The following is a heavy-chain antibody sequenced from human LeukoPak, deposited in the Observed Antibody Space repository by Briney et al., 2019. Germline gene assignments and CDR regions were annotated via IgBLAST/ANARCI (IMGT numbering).Heavy chain of an antibody. J-gene: IGHJ3*02. CDR3: AKGYGILTGYSPSAFDS. D-gene: IGHD3-9*01. CDR1: GFTFSSYA. V-gene: IGHV3-23*01. CDR2: ISGSGGST. Sequence: GGSLRLSCAASGFTFSSYAMSWVRQAPGKGLEWVSAISGSGGSTYYADSVKGRFTISRDNSKNTLYLQMNSLRSEDTAVYYCAKGYGILTGYSPSAFDSWGQGTMVTVSS.